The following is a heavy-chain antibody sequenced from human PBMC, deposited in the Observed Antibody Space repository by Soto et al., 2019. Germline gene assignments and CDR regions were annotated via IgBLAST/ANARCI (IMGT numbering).Heavy chain of an antibody. CDR3: AKTASLFDY. V-gene: IGHV3-23*01. CDR2: ISGGGGST. Sequence: EVQLLESGGALVQPGGSLKPSFPAPGFTFGSSAMPWARQPPGKGLEWVSAISGGGGSTYYADPVKGRFTISRDNSKDTLFLQMNSLRAEDTAVYYCAKTASLFDYWGQGTLVTVSS. J-gene: IGHJ4*02. D-gene: IGHD5-18*01. CDR1: GFTFGSSA.